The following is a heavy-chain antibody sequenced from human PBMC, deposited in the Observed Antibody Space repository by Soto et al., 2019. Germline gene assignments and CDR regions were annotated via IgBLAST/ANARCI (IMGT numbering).Heavy chain of an antibody. CDR2: ISSSSSYI. Sequence: GGSLRLSCAASGFTFSSYSMNWVRQAPGKGLEWVSSISSSSSYIYYADSVKGRFTISRDNAKNSLYLQMNSLRAEDTAVYYCARVRGFQTYYNWNDGGEAFDIWGQGTMVTVSS. V-gene: IGHV3-21*01. D-gene: IGHD1-1*01. CDR1: GFTFSSYS. J-gene: IGHJ3*02. CDR3: ARVRGFQTYYNWNDGGEAFDI.